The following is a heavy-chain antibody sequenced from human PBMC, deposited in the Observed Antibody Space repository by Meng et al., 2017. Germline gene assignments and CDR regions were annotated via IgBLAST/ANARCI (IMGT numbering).Heavy chain of an antibody. D-gene: IGHD4-23*01. Sequence: HVQLVQSGAGVKKPASSVKVSCNASGGTFSSYAISWVRQAPGQGLEWMGGIIPILGTANYAQKFQGRVTITTDESTSTAYMELSSLRSEDTAVYYCARGGNSVKPSAFDIWGQGTMVTVSS. V-gene: IGHV1-69*05. CDR3: ARGGNSVKPSAFDI. J-gene: IGHJ3*02. CDR2: IIPILGTA. CDR1: GGTFSSYA.